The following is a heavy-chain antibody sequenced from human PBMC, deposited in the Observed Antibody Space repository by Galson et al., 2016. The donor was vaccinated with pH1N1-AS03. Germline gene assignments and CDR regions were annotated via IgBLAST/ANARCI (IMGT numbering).Heavy chain of an antibody. CDR3: AKDQSHIIPLSGALS. J-gene: IGHJ5*02. CDR2: ISGSGIST. Sequence: SLRLSCATSGFTFSSYAMFWVRQAPGKGLEWVSSISGSGISTYYADYVKGRFPISRDNSRNTVYLQMNSLRVEDTATYYCAKDQSHIIPLSGALSWGQGTLVTVPS. CDR1: GFTFSSYA. D-gene: IGHD3-3*01. V-gene: IGHV3-23*01.